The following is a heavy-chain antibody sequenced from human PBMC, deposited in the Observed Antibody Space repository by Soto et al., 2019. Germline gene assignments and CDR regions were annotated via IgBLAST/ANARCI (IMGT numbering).Heavy chain of an antibody. CDR3: ARGGGYDSFDY. D-gene: IGHD5-12*01. J-gene: IGHJ4*02. CDR2: ISHLEST. V-gene: IGHV4-30-2*06. CDR1: GAAISYGGFS. Sequence: QLQLQESGSGLVKTSETLSLTCTVSGAAISYGGFSWSWIRQSPGKVLEWIGYISHLESTYFHPSFKSRLSMSIDRTRNQFSLKLSSVTAADMAVYYCARGGGYDSFDYWGQGVLVTVSS.